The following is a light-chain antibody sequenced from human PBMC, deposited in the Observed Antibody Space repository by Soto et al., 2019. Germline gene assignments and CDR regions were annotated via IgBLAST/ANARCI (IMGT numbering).Light chain of an antibody. CDR1: SSDVGAYNY. V-gene: IGLV2-8*01. J-gene: IGLJ3*02. CDR3: TSYAGSNIWV. Sequence: QSALTQPPSASGSPGQSVTISCTGTSSDVGAYNYVSWYQQYPGKAPKLMIYEVNKRPSGVPDRFSGSKSGKTASLTVSGLQPEEEDDYHCTSYAGSNIWVFGGGTKL. CDR2: EVN.